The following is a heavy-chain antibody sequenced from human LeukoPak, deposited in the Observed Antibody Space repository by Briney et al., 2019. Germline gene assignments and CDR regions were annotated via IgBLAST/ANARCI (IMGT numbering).Heavy chain of an antibody. CDR3: AKDGGTRVRGTMDV. CDR1: GFTFSSYG. CDR2: ISYDGSNK. Sequence: GRSLRLSCEASGFTFSSYGMHWVRQAPGKGLEWVAVISYDGSNKYYADSVKGRFTISRDNSKNTLYLQMNSLRAEDTAVYYCAKDGGTRVRGTMDVWGKGTTVTVSS. D-gene: IGHD3-10*01. V-gene: IGHV3-30*18. J-gene: IGHJ6*04.